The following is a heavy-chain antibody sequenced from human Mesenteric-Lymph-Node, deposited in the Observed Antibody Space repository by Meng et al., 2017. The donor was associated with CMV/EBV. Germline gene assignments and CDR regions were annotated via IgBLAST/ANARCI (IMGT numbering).Heavy chain of an antibody. CDR2: IRYDGSNK. V-gene: IGHV3-30*02. CDR3: AKDGRGITIFGVVSPRHYYGMDV. CDR1: GFTFSSYG. D-gene: IGHD3-3*01. Sequence: GESLKISCAASGFTFSSYGMHWVRQAPGKGLEWVAFIRYDGSNKYCADSVKGRFTISRDNSKNTLYLQMNSLRAEDTAVYYCAKDGRGITIFGVVSPRHYYGMDVWGQGTTVTVSS. J-gene: IGHJ6*02.